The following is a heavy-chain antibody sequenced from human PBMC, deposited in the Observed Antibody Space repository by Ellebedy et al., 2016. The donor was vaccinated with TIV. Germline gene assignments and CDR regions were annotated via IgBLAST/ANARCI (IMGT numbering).Heavy chain of an antibody. V-gene: IGHV4-39*07. CDR2: ISYSATT. CDR3: ARIAARYYGMDV. J-gene: IGHJ6*02. D-gene: IGHD6-25*01. Sequence: SETLSLTXTVSGGSITSSRFFWGWIRQPPGKGLEWLVSISYSATTYYNPSLKSRVTISVDTSKNQFSLKLSSVTAADTAVYHCARIAARYYGMDVWGQGTTVTVSS. CDR1: GGSITSSRFF.